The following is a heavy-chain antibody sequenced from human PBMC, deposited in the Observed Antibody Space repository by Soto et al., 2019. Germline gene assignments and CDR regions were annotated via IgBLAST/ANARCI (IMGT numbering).Heavy chain of an antibody. V-gene: IGHV3-64D*08. CDR1: GFTFSSYA. CDR2: ISSNGGST. Sequence: GGSLRLSCSASGFTFSSYAMHWVRQAPGKGLEYVSAISSNGGSTYYADSVKGRFTTSRDNSKNTLYLQMSSLRAEDTAVYYCVKDSDFVAVARTFDYWGQGTLVTVSS. J-gene: IGHJ4*02. D-gene: IGHD6-19*01. CDR3: VKDSDFVAVARTFDY.